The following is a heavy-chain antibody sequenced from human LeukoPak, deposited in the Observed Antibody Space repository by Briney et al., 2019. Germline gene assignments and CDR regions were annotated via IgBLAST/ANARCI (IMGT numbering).Heavy chain of an antibody. D-gene: IGHD6-13*01. CDR3: ASEATSSSWYEAVDY. Sequence: SETLSLTCTVSSGSISSSNYYWVWIRQPPGKGLEWIGCIYYSGNTYYNPSLKSRVTISVDTSKNQFSLKLSSVTAADTAVYYCASEATSSSWYEAVDYWGQGTLVTVSS. CDR1: SGSISSSNYY. CDR2: IYYSGNT. J-gene: IGHJ4*02. V-gene: IGHV4-39*01.